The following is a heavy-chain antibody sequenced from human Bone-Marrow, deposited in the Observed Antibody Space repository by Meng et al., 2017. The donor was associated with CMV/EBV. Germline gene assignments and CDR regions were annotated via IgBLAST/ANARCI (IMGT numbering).Heavy chain of an antibody. V-gene: IGHV6-1*01. Sequence: HTLPLPCAISGDSVPSNSPAWNWLRQSPSRGLEWLGRTYYRSKRYNDYAVTVKSRITINPDTSKNQFSLQLNSVNPEDTAVYYCARDRLGGSYNRAFDIWGQGTMVTVSS. CDR1: GDSVPSNSPA. D-gene: IGHD1-26*01. CDR3: ARDRLGGSYNRAFDI. J-gene: IGHJ3*02. CDR2: TYYRSKRYN.